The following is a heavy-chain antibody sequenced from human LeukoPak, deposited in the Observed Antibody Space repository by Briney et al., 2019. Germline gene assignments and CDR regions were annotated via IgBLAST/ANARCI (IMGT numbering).Heavy chain of an antibody. J-gene: IGHJ5*02. CDR1: GGSISSGGYY. CDR3: ASGVGYCSSTGCPGSWFDP. V-gene: IGHV4-30-2*01. CDR2: IYHSGST. D-gene: IGHD2-2*01. Sequence: PSETLSLTCTVSGGSISSGGYYWSWIRQPPGKGLEWIEYIYHSGSTYYNPSLKSRVTISVDRSKNQFSLKLSSVTAADTAVYYCASGVGYCSSTGCPGSWFDPWGQGTLVTVSS.